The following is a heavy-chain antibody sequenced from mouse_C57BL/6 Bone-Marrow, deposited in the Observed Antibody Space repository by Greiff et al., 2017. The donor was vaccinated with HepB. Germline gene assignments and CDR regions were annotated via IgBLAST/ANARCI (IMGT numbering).Heavy chain of an antibody. V-gene: IGHV2-2*01. CDR2: IWSGGST. Sequence: VQLKESGPGLVQPSQSLSITCTVSGFSLTSYGVHWVRQSPGKGLEWLGVIWSGGSTDYNAAFISRLSISKDNSKSQVFFKMNSLQADDTAIYYCARPLLRYPAWFAYWGQGTLVTVSA. CDR3: ARPLLRYPAWFAY. D-gene: IGHD1-1*01. J-gene: IGHJ3*01. CDR1: GFSLTSYG.